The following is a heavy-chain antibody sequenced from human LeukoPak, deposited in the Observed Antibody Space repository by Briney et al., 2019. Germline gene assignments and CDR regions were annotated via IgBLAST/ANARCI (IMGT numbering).Heavy chain of an antibody. CDR3: AKETVVAGSNWFDP. V-gene: IGHV3-74*01. J-gene: IGHJ5*02. D-gene: IGHD6-19*01. CDR2: LNSDGSST. CDR1: GFTFSSYW. Sequence: GGSLRLSCAASGFTFSSYWMHWVRQAPRKGLVWVSRLNSDGSSTSYADSVKGRFTISRDNSKNTLYVQMNSLRAEDTAVYYCAKETVVAGSNWFDPWARELGSPSPQ.